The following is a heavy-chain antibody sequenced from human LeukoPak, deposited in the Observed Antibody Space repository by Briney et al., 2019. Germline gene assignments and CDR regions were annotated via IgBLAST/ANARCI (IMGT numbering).Heavy chain of an antibody. J-gene: IGHJ3*02. Sequence: PGGSLRLSCAASGFTFSSYWMHWVRQAPGKGLVWVSRINSDGSSTSYADSVKGRFTISRDNAKNTLYLQMNSLRAEDTAVYYCARELYYYDGSGYYYVLGGPDAFDIWGQGTMVTVSS. CDR1: GFTFSSYW. D-gene: IGHD3-22*01. CDR2: INSDGSST. CDR3: ARELYYYDGSGYYYVLGGPDAFDI. V-gene: IGHV3-74*01.